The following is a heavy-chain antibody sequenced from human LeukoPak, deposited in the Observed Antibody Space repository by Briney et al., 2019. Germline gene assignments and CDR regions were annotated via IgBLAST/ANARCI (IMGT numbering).Heavy chain of an antibody. CDR1: GYTFTSYG. V-gene: IGHV1-18*01. J-gene: IGHJ4*02. D-gene: IGHD6-19*01. Sequence: ASVKVSCKASGYTFTSYGISWVRQAPGQGLEWMGWISAYNGNTNYAQKLQGRVTMTTDTSTSIAYMELRSLRSDDTAVYYCARVIGYSSGWYEGGSFDYWGQGTLVTVSS. CDR3: ARVIGYSSGWYEGGSFDY. CDR2: ISAYNGNT.